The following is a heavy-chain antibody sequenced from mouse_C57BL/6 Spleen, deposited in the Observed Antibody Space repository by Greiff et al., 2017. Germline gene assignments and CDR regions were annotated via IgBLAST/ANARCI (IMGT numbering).Heavy chain of an antibody. CDR1: GYAFTNYL. CDR3: ARWELGLDY. CDR2: INPGSGGT. D-gene: IGHD4-1*01. Sequence: QVQLQQSGAELVRPGTSVKVSCKASGYAFTNYLIEWVKQRPGQGLEWIGVINPGSGGTNYNEKFKGKATLTADKSSSTAYLQLNRLTSEDSAVYFLARWELGLDYWGQGTTLTVSS. V-gene: IGHV1-54*01. J-gene: IGHJ2*01.